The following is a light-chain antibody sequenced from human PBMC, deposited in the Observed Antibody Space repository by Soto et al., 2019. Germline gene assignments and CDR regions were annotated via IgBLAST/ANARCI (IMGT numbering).Light chain of an antibody. CDR1: SSDVGGYNY. J-gene: IGLJ1*01. V-gene: IGLV2-14*03. Sequence: QSVMTQPASVSGSPGQSITISCTGTSSDVGGYNYVSWYQHHPGKAPKLMILDVSNRPSGVSNRFSGSKPGNTASLTVPGLQSEDEADYYCSSYTTSNTRQIVFGTGTKVTVL. CDR3: SSYTTSNTRQIV. CDR2: DVS.